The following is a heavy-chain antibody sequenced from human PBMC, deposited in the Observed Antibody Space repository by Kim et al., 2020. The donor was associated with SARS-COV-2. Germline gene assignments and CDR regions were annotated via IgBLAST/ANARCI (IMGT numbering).Heavy chain of an antibody. CDR2: INSDGSST. D-gene: IGHD2-21*01. CDR1: GFTFSSYW. CDR3: ARGPIVVVIAKNWFDP. V-gene: IGHV3-74*01. Sequence: GGSLRLSCAASGFTFSSYWMHWVRQAPGKGLVWVSRINSDGSSTSYADSVKGRFTISRDNAKNTLYLQMNSLRAEDTAVYYCARGPIVVVIAKNWFDPWGQGTLVTVSS. J-gene: IGHJ5*02.